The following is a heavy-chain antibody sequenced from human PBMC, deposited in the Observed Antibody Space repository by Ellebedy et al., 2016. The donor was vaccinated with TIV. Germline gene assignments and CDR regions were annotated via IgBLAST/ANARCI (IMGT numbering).Heavy chain of an antibody. J-gene: IGHJ5*02. CDR3: ARDPALPRGRFDT. CDR1: GGSFSGSF. CDR2: IYSSGSA. V-gene: IGHV4-34*11. Sequence: MPSETLSLTCGVYGGSFSGSFWSWIRQPPGKGLEWIGSIYSSGSAYYNPSLKSRVTVSVDTSKNQFSLNLRSVTAAETAVYYCARDPALPRGRFDTWGQGTLVTVSS.